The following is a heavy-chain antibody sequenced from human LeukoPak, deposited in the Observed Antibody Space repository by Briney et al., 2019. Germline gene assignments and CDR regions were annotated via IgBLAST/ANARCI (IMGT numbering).Heavy chain of an antibody. CDR1: GLTFSSYW. D-gene: IGHD5-18*01. CDR3: ARVREYSYGPDY. V-gene: IGHV3-74*01. J-gene: IGHJ4*02. CDR2: INTDGSST. Sequence: PGGSLRLSCTASGLTFSSYWMHWVRQAPGKGPVWVSRINTDGSSTNYADTVKGRFTIFRDNAKNTLFVQINSLRAEDTAVYYCARVREYSYGPDYWGQGTLVTVSS.